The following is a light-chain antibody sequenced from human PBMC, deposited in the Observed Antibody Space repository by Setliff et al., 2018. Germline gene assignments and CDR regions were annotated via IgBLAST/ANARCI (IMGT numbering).Light chain of an antibody. V-gene: IGKV4-1*01. Sequence: DIVMTQSPDSLAVSLGERATINCKSSQRILYSSNNKNYLAWYQQKPRQPPKLLIYWASTRESGVPDRFSGSGSGTDFTLTISSLQAEDVAVYYCQQYYNTPWTFGQGTKVDIK. J-gene: IGKJ1*01. CDR2: WAS. CDR3: QQYYNTPWT. CDR1: QRILYSSNNKNY.